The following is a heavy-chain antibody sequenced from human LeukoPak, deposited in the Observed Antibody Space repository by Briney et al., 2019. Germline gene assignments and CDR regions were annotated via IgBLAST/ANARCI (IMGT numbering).Heavy chain of an antibody. CDR3: ATGYSSTWYYFDY. J-gene: IGHJ4*02. D-gene: IGHD6-13*01. CDR2: SYHTGST. V-gene: IGHV4-59*01. CDR1: GDSISSYY. Sequence: SEPLSLTCTVSGDSISSYYLSWVRQPPGKGLEWIGYSYHTGSTNYNPSLKSRVTISVDTSKNQFSLKLSSVTAGDTAVYYCATGYSSTWYYFDYWGQGTLVTVFS.